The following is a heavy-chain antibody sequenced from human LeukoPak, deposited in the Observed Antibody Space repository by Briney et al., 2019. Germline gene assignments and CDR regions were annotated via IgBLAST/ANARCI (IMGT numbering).Heavy chain of an antibody. D-gene: IGHD4-11*01. J-gene: IGHJ4*02. Sequence: SETLSLTCTVSGGSISSYYWSWIRQPPGKGLEWIGYIYHSGSTYYNPSLKSRVTISVDRSKNQFSLKLSSVTAADTAVYYCARVNGVTTSSGFDYWGQGTLVTVSS. V-gene: IGHV4-59*12. CDR1: GGSISSYY. CDR2: IYHSGST. CDR3: ARVNGVTTSSGFDY.